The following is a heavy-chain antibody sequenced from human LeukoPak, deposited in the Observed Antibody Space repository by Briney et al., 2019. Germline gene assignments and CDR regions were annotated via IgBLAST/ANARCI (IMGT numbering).Heavy chain of an antibody. Sequence: SSETLSLTCTVSGDSISSYYWSWIRQPPGKGLEWIGYIYYLGSTNYNPSLKSRVTISVDASKNQFSLNLSSVTAADTAVYYCARGTIFGVVIDYWGQGTLVTVSS. CDR2: IYYLGST. V-gene: IGHV4-59*01. J-gene: IGHJ4*02. D-gene: IGHD3-3*01. CDR1: GDSISSYY. CDR3: ARGTIFGVVIDY.